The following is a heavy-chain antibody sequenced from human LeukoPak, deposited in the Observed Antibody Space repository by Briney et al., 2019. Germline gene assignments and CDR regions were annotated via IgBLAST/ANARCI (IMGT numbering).Heavy chain of an antibody. J-gene: IGHJ3*02. V-gene: IGHV1-3*04. CDR2: ISTYSDNR. CDR3: ARDRSSFSYAFDI. D-gene: IGHD6-6*01. Sequence: SLTVFCPASRYTFTPSAFHWVRQATGQRLEWMGWISTYSDNRRYSPKFQGTVTITTDTSASTAYMELSSLRSEDTAVYYCARDRSSFSYAFDIWGQGTMVTVSS. CDR1: RYTFTPSA.